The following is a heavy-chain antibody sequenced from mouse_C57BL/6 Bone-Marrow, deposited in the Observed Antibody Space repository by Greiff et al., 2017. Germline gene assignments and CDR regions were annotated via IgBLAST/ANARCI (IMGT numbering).Heavy chain of an antibody. CDR2: ISSGGDYL. CDR3: TREAYGTVFAY. D-gene: IGHD1-1*01. CDR1: GFTFSSYA. J-gene: IGHJ3*01. V-gene: IGHV5-9-1*02. Sequence: EVHLVESGEGLVKPGGSLKLSCAASGFTFSSYAMSWVRQTPEKRLEWVAYISSGGDYLYYADTVKGRFTISRDNARNTLYLQMSSLKSEDTAMYYCTREAYGTVFAYWGQGTLVTVSA.